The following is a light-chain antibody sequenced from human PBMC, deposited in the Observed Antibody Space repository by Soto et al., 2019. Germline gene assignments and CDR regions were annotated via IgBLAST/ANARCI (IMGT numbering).Light chain of an antibody. V-gene: IGLV2-14*01. CDR3: SSYTTAYTQV. Sequence: QSALSQPASVSGSPGQSITISCTGTGNDVGYYNYVSWYQQHPGQAPKLMLSEVTTRPSGVSDRFSGSKSGNTASLTISRLQAEDEAHYYCSSYTTAYTQVFGGGTKLTVL. CDR1: GNDVGYYNY. J-gene: IGLJ3*02. CDR2: EVT.